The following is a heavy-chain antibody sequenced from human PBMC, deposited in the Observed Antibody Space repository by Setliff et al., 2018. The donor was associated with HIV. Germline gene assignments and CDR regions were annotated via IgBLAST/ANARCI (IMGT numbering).Heavy chain of an antibody. V-gene: IGHV4-61*02. D-gene: IGHD1-1*01. CDR3: ARSRTILSFDP. J-gene: IGHJ5*02. Sequence: SSETLSLTCTVSGASISSGSYYWTWLRQSAGKGLEWIGRVYGSGTTNYNPSLESRVTISMDSSQNQFSLTLTSVTAADTAVYYCARSRTILSFDPWGQGTLVTVSS. CDR2: VYGSGTT. CDR1: GASISSGSYY.